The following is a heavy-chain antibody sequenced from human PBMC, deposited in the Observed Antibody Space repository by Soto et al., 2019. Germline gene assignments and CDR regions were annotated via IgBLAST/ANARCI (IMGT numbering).Heavy chain of an antibody. J-gene: IGHJ5*02. CDR2: ISGSGGST. CDR3: AKDLARELRYNWRDP. D-gene: IGHD1-7*01. Sequence: EVQLLESGGGLVQPGGSLRLSCAASGFTFSNYAMSWVRQAPGKGPEWVSGISGSGGSTDYADSVKGRFTIFRDNSKNTLYLQMNSLRAEDTAVYYCAKDLARELRYNWRDPWGQGTLVTVSS. CDR1: GFTFSNYA. V-gene: IGHV3-23*01.